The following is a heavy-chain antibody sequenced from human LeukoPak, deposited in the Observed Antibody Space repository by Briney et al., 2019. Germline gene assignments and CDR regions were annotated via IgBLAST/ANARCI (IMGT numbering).Heavy chain of an antibody. CDR1: GGSISSTSSY. CDR3: ARLERGFGASYMDV. CDR2: IYYIGNT. D-gene: IGHD3-10*01. Sequence: KPSETLSLTCTVSGGSISSTSSYWGWIRQPPGKGLEWIGSIYYIGNTYYNPSLKSRVTISVDTSKNQISLKLNSVTAADTAAYYCARLERGFGASYMDVWGKGTTVTISS. V-gene: IGHV4-39*01. J-gene: IGHJ6*03.